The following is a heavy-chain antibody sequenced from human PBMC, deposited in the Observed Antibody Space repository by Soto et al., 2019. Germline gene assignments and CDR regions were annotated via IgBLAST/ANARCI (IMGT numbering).Heavy chain of an antibody. CDR2: ISYDGSNK. Sequence: PGGSLRLSCAASGFTFISYAMHWVLQAPCKGLEWVAVISYDGSNKYYADSVKGRFTISRDNSKNTLYLQMNSLRAEDTAVYYCARDFHVLRFLEWLIHPNYYYGMDVWGQGTTVTVSS. CDR1: GFTFISYA. J-gene: IGHJ6*02. V-gene: IGHV3-30-3*01. D-gene: IGHD3-3*01. CDR3: ARDFHVLRFLEWLIHPNYYYGMDV.